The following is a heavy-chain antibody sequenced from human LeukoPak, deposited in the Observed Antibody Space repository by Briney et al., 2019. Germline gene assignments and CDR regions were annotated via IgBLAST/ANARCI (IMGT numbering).Heavy chain of an antibody. CDR3: YTSITDY. CDR1: GFNVNNAW. Sequence: PGGSLRLSCAASGFNVNNAWMSWVRQAPGKGLEWVGRIRSKIGGGATDYAAPVKGRFTISRDDSKNTLYLQINSLKIEDTAMYYCYTSITDYWGQGTLVTVSS. V-gene: IGHV3-15*07. J-gene: IGHJ4*02. D-gene: IGHD2-21*01. CDR2: IRSKIGGGAT.